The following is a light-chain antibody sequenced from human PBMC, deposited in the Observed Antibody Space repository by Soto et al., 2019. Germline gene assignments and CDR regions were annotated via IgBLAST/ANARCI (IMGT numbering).Light chain of an antibody. CDR1: QSITNY. Sequence: DIQMTQSPSSLSASVGDRVTITCRASQSITNYLNWYQQKPGKAPQLLIYAASSLQSGVPSSFSGSGSGTDVTLTISSLQPEDFATYYCQQSYSTTRTFGQGTKVEIK. CDR3: QQSYSTTRT. J-gene: IGKJ1*01. CDR2: AAS. V-gene: IGKV1-39*01.